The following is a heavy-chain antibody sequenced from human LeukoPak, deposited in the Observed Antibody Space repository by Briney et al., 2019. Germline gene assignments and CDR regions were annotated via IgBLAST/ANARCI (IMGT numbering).Heavy chain of an antibody. V-gene: IGHV3-21*01. J-gene: IGHJ4*02. CDR2: ISSSSSYI. CDR1: GFTFSSYS. D-gene: IGHD5-24*01. Sequence: GGSLRLSCAASGFTFSSYSMNWVRQAPGKGLEWVSSISSSSSYIYYADSVKGRFTISRDNAKNSLYLQMNSLRAEDTAVYYCATDIEMATRFDYWGQGTLVTVSS. CDR3: ATDIEMATRFDY.